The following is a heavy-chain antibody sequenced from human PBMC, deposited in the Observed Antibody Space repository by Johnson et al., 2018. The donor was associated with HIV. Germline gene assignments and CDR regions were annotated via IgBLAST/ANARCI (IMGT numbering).Heavy chain of an antibody. CDR3: ARDATPWGGDYVGYAFDL. CDR1: GFTFSSYW. J-gene: IGHJ3*01. Sequence: VQLVESGGGLVQPGGSLRLSCAASGFTFSSYWMSWVRQAPGKGLEWVANIKQDGSEKYYVDSVKGRFPISRDNAKNSLYLQMNSLTADDTAIYYCARDATPWGGDYVGYAFDLWGQGTNVIVSS. D-gene: IGHD4-17*01. CDR2: IKQDGSEK. V-gene: IGHV3-7*01.